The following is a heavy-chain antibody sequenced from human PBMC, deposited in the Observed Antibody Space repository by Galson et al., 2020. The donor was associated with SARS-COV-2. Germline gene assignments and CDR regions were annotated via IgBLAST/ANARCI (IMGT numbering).Heavy chain of an antibody. CDR3: ARESVHGDPLFDY. V-gene: IGHV3-21*01. CDR2: ISSSSYI. D-gene: IGHD3-10*01. CDR1: GFTFSSYS. Sequence: TGGSLRLSCVASGFTFSSYSMNWVRQAPGKGLEWVSSISSSSYIYYADSVKGRFTISRDNAKNSLYLQMNSLRAEDTAVYYCARESVHGDPLFDYWGQGTLVTVSS. J-gene: IGHJ4*02.